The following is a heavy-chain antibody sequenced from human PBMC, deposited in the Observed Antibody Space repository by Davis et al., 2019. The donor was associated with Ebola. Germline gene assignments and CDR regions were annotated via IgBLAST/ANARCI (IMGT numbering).Heavy chain of an antibody. Sequence: MPSETLSLTCAVSGGSISSSNWWSWVRQPPGKGLEWIGEIYHSGSTNYNPSLKSRVTISADKSKNQFSLRLSSVTAADTALYYCARENCPNGVCYLPFDYWGQGTLVTVSS. CDR3: ARENCPNGVCYLPFDY. CDR1: GGSISSSNW. D-gene: IGHD2-8*01. V-gene: IGHV4-4*02. J-gene: IGHJ4*02. CDR2: IYHSGST.